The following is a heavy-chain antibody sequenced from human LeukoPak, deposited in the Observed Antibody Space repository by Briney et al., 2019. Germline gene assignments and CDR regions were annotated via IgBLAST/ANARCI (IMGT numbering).Heavy chain of an antibody. J-gene: IGHJ4*02. Sequence: PSETLSLTCTVSGGSISSGGYYWSRIRQHPGKGLEWIGYIYYSGSTYYNPSLKSRVTISVDTSKNQFSLKLRSVTAADTAVYYCAREFGGYDSFFDYWGQGTLVTVSS. CDR2: IYYSGST. CDR3: AREFGGYDSFFDY. D-gene: IGHD5-12*01. V-gene: IGHV4-31*03. CDR1: GGSISSGGYY.